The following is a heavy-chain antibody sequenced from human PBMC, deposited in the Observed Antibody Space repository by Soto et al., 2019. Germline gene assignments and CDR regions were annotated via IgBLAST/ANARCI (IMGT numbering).Heavy chain of an antibody. CDR2: ITSSSSTI. V-gene: IGHV3-48*01. CDR1: GFTFSSYT. Sequence: GGSLRLSCAASGFTFSSYTMNWVRQAPGKGLEWVSYITSSSSTIYYADSVKGRFTISRDNSKNTLYLQMNSLRAEDTAVYYCAKALRRATPVDYYYGMDVWGQGTTVTVSS. J-gene: IGHJ6*02. CDR3: AKALRRATPVDYYYGMDV. D-gene: IGHD5-12*01.